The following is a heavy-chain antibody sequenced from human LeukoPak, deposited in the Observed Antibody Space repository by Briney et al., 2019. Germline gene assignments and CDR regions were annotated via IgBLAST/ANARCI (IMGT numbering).Heavy chain of an antibody. J-gene: IGHJ6*02. CDR2: ISGSGGST. CDR1: GFTFSSYA. Sequence: PGGSLRLFCAASGFTFSSYAMSWVRQAPGKGLEWVSAISGSGGSTYYADSVKGRFTISRDNSKNTLYLQMNSLRAEDTAVYYCAKSDYCSGGSCYRDVVIYYGMDVWGQGTTVTVSS. V-gene: IGHV3-23*01. CDR3: AKSDYCSGGSCYRDVVIYYGMDV. D-gene: IGHD2-15*01.